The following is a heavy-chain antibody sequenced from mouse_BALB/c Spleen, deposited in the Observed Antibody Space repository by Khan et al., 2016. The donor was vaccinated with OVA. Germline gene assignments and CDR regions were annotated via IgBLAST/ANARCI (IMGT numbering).Heavy chain of an antibody. CDR2: ISYSGRT. CDR3: ARSVTITTVVATDFDY. V-gene: IGHV3-2*02. CDR1: GYSITSDYA. J-gene: IGHJ2*01. D-gene: IGHD1-1*01. Sequence: EVQLQESGPGLVKPSQSLSLTCTVTGYSITSDYAWNWIRQFPGNNLEWMGYISYSGRTSYNPSLKSRISITRDPSKNQLFLQLNSVITEDTATYYCARSVTITTVVATDFDYWGQGTTLTVSS.